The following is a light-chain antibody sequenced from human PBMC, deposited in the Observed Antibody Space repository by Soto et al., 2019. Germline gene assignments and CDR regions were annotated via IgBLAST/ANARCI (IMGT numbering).Light chain of an antibody. J-gene: IGLJ1*01. CDR3: SSYTSITPYV. CDR1: SSDVGGYNY. CDR2: DVS. V-gene: IGLV2-14*01. Sequence: QSALTQPASVSGSPGQSITISCTGTSSDVGGYNYVSWYQQHPGKAPKLMIYDVSNRPSGVSNRFSGSKSGNTASLTISGLQAEDEADSYCSSYTSITPYVFGTRTMVPV.